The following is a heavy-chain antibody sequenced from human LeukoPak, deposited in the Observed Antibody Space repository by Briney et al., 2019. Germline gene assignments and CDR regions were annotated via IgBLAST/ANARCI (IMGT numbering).Heavy chain of an antibody. J-gene: IGHJ4*02. CDR1: GFTFSSYE. CDR3: ARRGVPPAYPQYYYFDY. V-gene: IGHV3-48*03. CDR2: ISSSGSII. D-gene: IGHD2-2*01. Sequence: PGGSPRLSCAASGFTFSSYEMNWVRQAPGKGLEWVSYISSSGSIIYYADSVKGRFTISRDNAKNSLYLQMNSLRAEDTAVYYCARRGVPPAYPQYYYFDYWGQGTLVTVSS.